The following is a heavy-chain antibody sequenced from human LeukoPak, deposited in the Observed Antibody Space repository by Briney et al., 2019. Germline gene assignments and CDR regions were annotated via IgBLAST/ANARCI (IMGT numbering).Heavy chain of an antibody. Sequence: SVKVSCKASGFTFTSSSIQWIRQARGQRLEWIGWIVGDSTDTYYAQRFQERVTIARDMSTSTAYLELSSLRSEDTAVYYCAADPDTTMAFDCWGQGTLVTVSS. V-gene: IGHV1-58*02. CDR3: AADPDTTMAFDC. J-gene: IGHJ4*02. CDR2: IVGDSTDT. CDR1: GFTFTSSS. D-gene: IGHD5-18*01.